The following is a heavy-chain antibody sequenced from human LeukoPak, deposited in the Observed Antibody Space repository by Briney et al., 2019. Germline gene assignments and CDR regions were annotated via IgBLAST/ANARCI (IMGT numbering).Heavy chain of an antibody. CDR3: ARASGSVGYYYFDS. D-gene: IGHD3-22*01. V-gene: IGHV3-23*01. J-gene: IGHJ4*02. CDR2: ITGSGGSA. CDR1: GFTFSNYA. Sequence: PGGSLRLSCAASGFTFSNYAMSWVRQAPGKGLEWVSAITGSGGSAYYTDSVTGRFTISRDSSKNTLYLQINSLRAEDTAVYYCARASGSVGYYYFDSWGQGNLVTVSS.